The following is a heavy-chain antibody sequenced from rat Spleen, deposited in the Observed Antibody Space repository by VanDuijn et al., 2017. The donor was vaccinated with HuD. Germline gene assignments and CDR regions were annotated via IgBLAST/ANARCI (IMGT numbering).Heavy chain of an antibody. Sequence: EVQLVESDGGLVQPGRSLKLSCAASGFTFSDYYMAWVRQAPTKGLEWVATISYEGSRTYYGDSVKGRFTISRDNAKSTLYLQMNSLRSEDTATYYCAGAGVPWYLDFWGPGTLVTVSS. CDR1: GFTFSDYY. V-gene: IGHV5-22*01. CDR2: ISYEGSRT. CDR3: AGAGVPWYLDF. J-gene: IGHJ1*01. D-gene: IGHD4-3*01.